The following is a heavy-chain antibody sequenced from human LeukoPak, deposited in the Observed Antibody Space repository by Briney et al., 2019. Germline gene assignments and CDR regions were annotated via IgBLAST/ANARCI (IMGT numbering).Heavy chain of an antibody. Sequence: GGSLRLSCAASGFTFDDYAMHWVRQAPGKGLEWVSLITWDADSTYYADSVKGRFTISRDNSKNSLYLQMNSLRAEDTAVYYCATILDLTSGYYSTYFQYWGQGTLVTVSS. J-gene: IGHJ1*01. D-gene: IGHD3-3*01. CDR3: ATILDLTSGYYSTYFQY. V-gene: IGHV3-43D*03. CDR2: ITWDADST. CDR1: GFTFDDYA.